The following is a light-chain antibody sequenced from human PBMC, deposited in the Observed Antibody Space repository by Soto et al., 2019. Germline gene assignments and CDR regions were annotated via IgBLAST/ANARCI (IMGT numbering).Light chain of an antibody. CDR3: QQYGSSPIT. V-gene: IGKV3-20*01. J-gene: IGKJ5*01. CDR2: DAS. CDR1: QSVSSSY. Sequence: EIVLTQSPDTLSLSPGQRATLSCRASQSVSSSYLAWYQQKPGQAPRLLIYDASSRATGIPDRFSGSGSGADFTLTISRLEPEDFAVYYCQQYGSSPITFGQGSRLEIK.